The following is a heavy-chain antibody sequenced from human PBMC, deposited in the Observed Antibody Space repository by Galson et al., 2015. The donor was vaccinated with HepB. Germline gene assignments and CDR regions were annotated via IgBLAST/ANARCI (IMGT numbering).Heavy chain of an antibody. J-gene: IGHJ6*02. Sequence: SLRLSCAASGFTVSSNYMSWVRQAPGKGLEWVSVIYSGGSTYCADSLKGGFTISRDNSKNTLYLQMNSLRAEDTAVYYCARDPGYGSGNYYYYGMDVWGQGTTVTVSS. CDR1: GFTVSSNY. CDR2: IYSGGST. V-gene: IGHV3-53*01. D-gene: IGHD3-10*01. CDR3: ARDPGYGSGNYYYYGMDV.